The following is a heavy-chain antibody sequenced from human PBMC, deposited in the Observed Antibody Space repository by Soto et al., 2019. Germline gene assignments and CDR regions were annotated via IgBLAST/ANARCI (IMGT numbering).Heavy chain of an antibody. V-gene: IGHV1-69*12. CDR2: IIPIFGTP. D-gene: IGHD3-22*01. CDR1: GDTFRRYP. CDR3: ARGDYYDNGVYSLYFDY. J-gene: IGHJ4*02. Sequence: QVQLVQSGAEVKKPGSSVKVSCKASGDTFRRYPISWVRQAPGQGLEWMGGIIPIFGTPNYAQKFQGRVTITADESTNTRYMELSSLRPENTAVYFCARGDYYDNGVYSLYFDYWGQGTLVTVSS.